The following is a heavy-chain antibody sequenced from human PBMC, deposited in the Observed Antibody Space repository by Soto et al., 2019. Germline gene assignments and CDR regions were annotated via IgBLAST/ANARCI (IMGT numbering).Heavy chain of an antibody. D-gene: IGHD5-12*01. J-gene: IGHJ4*02. CDR2: IIPIFGTA. CDR1: GGTFSSYA. CDR3: ARVRGGYDWYYFDY. Sequence: LVKVSCKASGGTFSSYAISWVRQAPGQGLEWMGGIIPIFGTANYAQKFQGRVTITADESTSTAYVELSSLRSEDTAVYYCARVRGGYDWYYFDYWGQGTLVTVSS. V-gene: IGHV1-69*13.